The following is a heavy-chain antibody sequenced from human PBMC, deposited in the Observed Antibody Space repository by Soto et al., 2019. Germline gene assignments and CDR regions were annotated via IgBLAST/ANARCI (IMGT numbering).Heavy chain of an antibody. CDR2: MNPGSGYT. D-gene: IGHD3-16*01. CDR1: GYSFTNND. Sequence: ASVKVSCKASGYSFTNNDVSWVRQPIGQGLEWMGWMNPGSGYTEYAQKFQGRVTMTGDISVGTAYMELSSLRSDDTAIYYCARMEAFGSLNWFDAWGQGTLVTVSS. CDR3: ARMEAFGSLNWFDA. J-gene: IGHJ5*02. V-gene: IGHV1-8*01.